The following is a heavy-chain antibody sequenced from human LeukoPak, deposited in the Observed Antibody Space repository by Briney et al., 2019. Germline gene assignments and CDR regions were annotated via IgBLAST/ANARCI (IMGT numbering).Heavy chain of an antibody. V-gene: IGHV5-51*01. CDR2: IYPGDSDT. D-gene: IGHD3-3*01. CDR3: ARGIGSGYYSSHIFFDY. Sequence: GESLKISCRGSGYSFTSYWIGWVRQMPGKGLEWMGIIYPGDSDTRYSPSFQGQVTISADKSISTAYLQWSSLKASDTAMYYCARGIGSGYYSSHIFFDYWGQGTLVTVSS. CDR1: GYSFTSYW. J-gene: IGHJ4*02.